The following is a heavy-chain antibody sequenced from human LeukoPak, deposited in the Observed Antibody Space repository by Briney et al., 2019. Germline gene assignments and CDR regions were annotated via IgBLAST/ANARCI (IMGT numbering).Heavy chain of an antibody. D-gene: IGHD4-17*01. Sequence: TGGCLSLSCAASGFTFSSYAMSWVRQAPGKGLEWVAGISGSGAGTYYADSVKGRFTISRDNSKNTLYLQMNSLRAEDTAVYYCAKEVTTPYFDYWGQGSLVTVSS. V-gene: IGHV3-23*01. CDR2: ISGSGAGT. J-gene: IGHJ4*02. CDR3: AKEVTTPYFDY. CDR1: GFTFSSYA.